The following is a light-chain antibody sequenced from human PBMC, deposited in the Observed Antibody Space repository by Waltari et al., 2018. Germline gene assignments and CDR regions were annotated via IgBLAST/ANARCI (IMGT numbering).Light chain of an antibody. V-gene: IGKV3-11*01. J-gene: IGKJ4*01. CDR1: QSVDSD. CDR3: QQRNFWPLVT. Sequence: EIVLTQSPAILSLSPGERATLSGRASQSVDSDLALYQQKPGQPPRLVIYDASNRATDIPARFSGSGSGTDFTLTISSLEPEDFAVYYCQQRNFWPLVTFGGGTTVEIK. CDR2: DAS.